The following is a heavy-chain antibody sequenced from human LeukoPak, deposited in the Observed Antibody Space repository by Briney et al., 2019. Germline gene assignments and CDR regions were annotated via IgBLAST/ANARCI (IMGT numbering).Heavy chain of an antibody. J-gene: IGHJ5*02. Sequence: PGGSLRLSCAASGFTFSSYWMHWVRQAPGKGLVWVSRINSDGSSTNYADSVKGRFTISRDNAKNTLYLQMNSLRAEDTAVYYCARDGSSGSYYGDNWFDPWGQGTLVTVSS. D-gene: IGHD3-10*01. CDR1: GFTFSSYW. CDR2: INSDGSST. CDR3: ARDGSSGSYYGDNWFDP. V-gene: IGHV3-74*01.